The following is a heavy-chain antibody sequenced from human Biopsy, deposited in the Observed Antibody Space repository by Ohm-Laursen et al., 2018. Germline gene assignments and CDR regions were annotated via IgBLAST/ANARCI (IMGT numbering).Heavy chain of an antibody. D-gene: IGHD3-9*01. Sequence: SLRLSCTAAGFKFDEFAMHWVRQTPGKGLEWVSAINWNSDRVDYADSVKGRFTISRDNAENSLYLEMNSLRPEDTAFYYCAKDKNDILTPDEGLDVWGHGTTVTVSS. CDR1: GFKFDEFA. V-gene: IGHV3-9*01. CDR3: AKDKNDILTPDEGLDV. J-gene: IGHJ6*02. CDR2: INWNSDRV.